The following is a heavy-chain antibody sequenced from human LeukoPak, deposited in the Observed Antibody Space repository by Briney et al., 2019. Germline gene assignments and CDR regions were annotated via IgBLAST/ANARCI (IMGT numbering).Heavy chain of an antibody. CDR3: ARDHRVVNDYYYYYMDV. CDR2: IKQDGSEK. J-gene: IGHJ6*03. V-gene: IGHV3-7*01. Sequence: PGGSLRLSCAASGFTFSSYWMSWVRQAPGKGLEWVANIKQDGSEKYYVDSVKGRFTISRDNAKNSLYLQMNSLRAEDTAVYYCARDHRVVNDYYYYYMDVWGKGTTVTVSS. D-gene: IGHD3-3*01. CDR1: GFTFSSYW.